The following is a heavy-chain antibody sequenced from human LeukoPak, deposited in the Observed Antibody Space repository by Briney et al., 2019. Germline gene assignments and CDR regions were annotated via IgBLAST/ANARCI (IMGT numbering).Heavy chain of an antibody. Sequence: GRSLRLSCAASGFTFSSYGMHWVRQAPGKGLEWVAVIWYDGSNKYYADSVKDRFTISRDNSKNTLYLQMNSLRVEDSAVYYCAKVLGYCSTTNCYIESWGQGTLVTVSS. CDR2: IWYDGSNK. J-gene: IGHJ4*02. V-gene: IGHV3-33*06. CDR3: AKVLGYCSTTNCYIES. D-gene: IGHD2-2*02. CDR1: GFTFSSYG.